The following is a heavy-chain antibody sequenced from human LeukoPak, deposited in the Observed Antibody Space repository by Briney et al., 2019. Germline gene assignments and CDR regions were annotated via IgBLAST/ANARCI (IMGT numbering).Heavy chain of an antibody. CDR1: GFTFSSYS. V-gene: IGHV3-21*04. Sequence: PGGSLRLSCAASGFTFSSYSMNWVRQAPGKGLEWASSISSSSSYIYYADSVKGRFTISRDNSKNTLYLQMNSLRAEDTAVYYCANSGSGYYFDYWGQGTLVTVSS. CDR2: ISSSSSYI. CDR3: ANSGSGYYFDY. D-gene: IGHD5-12*01. J-gene: IGHJ4*02.